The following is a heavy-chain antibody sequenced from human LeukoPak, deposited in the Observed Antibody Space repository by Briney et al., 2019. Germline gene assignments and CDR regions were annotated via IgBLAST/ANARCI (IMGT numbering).Heavy chain of an antibody. D-gene: IGHD6-19*01. J-gene: IGHJ3*02. V-gene: IGHV4-34*01. CDR2: INHSGST. CDR1: GGSFSGYY. CDR3: ARVSGWHQRLGAFDI. Sequence: SETLSLTCAVYGGSFSGYYWSWIRQPPGKGLEWIGEINHSGSTNYNPSLKSRVTISVDTSKNQFSLKLSSVTAADTAVYYCARVSGWHQRLGAFDIWGQGTMVAVSS.